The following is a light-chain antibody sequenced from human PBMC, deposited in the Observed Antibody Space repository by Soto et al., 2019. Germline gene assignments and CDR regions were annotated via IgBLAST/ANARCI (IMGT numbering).Light chain of an antibody. CDR3: CSYAGSRTFV. CDR2: EDS. CDR1: MRDVGAYNL. V-gene: IGLV2-23*01. J-gene: IGLJ3*02. Sequence: QSALTQPASVSGSPGQSITISCAGTMRDVGAYNLVSWYQQHPGRAPQLIIYEDSKRPSGISPRFSGSKSDNTASLTISGLRAEDEAHYHCCSYAGSRTFVFGGGTKLTVL.